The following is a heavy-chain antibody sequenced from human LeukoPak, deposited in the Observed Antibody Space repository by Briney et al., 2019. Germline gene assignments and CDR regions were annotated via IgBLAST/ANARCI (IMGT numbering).Heavy chain of an antibody. CDR1: GFTFSSYG. D-gene: IGHD1-1*01. CDR2: IRYDGSNK. Sequence: GGSLRLSCAASGFTFSSYGMHWVRQAPGKGLEWVAFIRYDGSNKYYADSVKGRFTISRDNSKNTLYLQMNSLRAEDTAVYYCASILEGYFHAFDIWGQGTMVTVSS. CDR3: ASILEGYFHAFDI. V-gene: IGHV3-30*02. J-gene: IGHJ3*02.